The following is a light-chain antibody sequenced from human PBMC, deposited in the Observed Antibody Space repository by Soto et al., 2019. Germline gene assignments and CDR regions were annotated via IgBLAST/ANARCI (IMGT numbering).Light chain of an antibody. CDR2: GAY. CDR3: QYYGSSTWFA. J-gene: IGKJ3*01. V-gene: IGKV3-20*01. CDR1: QSVASSA. Sequence: EIGGTKSPGTLSLSAGERATLSCRASQSVASSALVWYQHKPGQAPRLLIFGAYNRATGIPDRFSGSGSGTDFALTITRREPEDFAVYYCQYYGSSTWFAFGPGTRVDI.